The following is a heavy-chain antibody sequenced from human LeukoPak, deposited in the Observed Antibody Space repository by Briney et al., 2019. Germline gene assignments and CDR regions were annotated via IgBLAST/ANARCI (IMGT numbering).Heavy chain of an antibody. V-gene: IGHV4-59*01. CDR3: ATQVNWGSRAVFDF. Sequence: PSETLSLTCNVSDGSISSYYWSWLRQPPGKGVEGFGYIYYSGSTNYNPSLKSRVTISVDTSKNQFSLKLSSVTAADTAVYYCATQVNWGSRAVFDFWGQGALVTVSS. CDR2: IYYSGST. D-gene: IGHD7-27*01. CDR1: DGSISSYY. J-gene: IGHJ4*02.